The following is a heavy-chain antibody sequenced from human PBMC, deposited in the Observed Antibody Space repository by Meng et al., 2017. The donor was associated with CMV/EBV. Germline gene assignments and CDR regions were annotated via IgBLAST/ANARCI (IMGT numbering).Heavy chain of an antibody. Sequence: ASVKVSCKASGYTFTSYGISWVRQAPGQGLEWMGWISGYNGNTDYAQKLQGRATMTTDTSTSTAYMGLRSLRSDDTAVYYCARDCSSTSCYRRGNNYYGMDVWGQGTTVTVSS. CDR2: ISGYNGNT. CDR1: GYTFTSYG. J-gene: IGHJ6*02. D-gene: IGHD2-2*01. CDR3: ARDCSSTSCYRRGNNYYGMDV. V-gene: IGHV1-18*01.